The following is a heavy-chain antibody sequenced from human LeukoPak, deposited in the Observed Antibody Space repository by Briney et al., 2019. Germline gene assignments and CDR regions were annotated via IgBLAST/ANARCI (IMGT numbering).Heavy chain of an antibody. D-gene: IGHD6-19*01. CDR1: GFTLSSSW. J-gene: IGHJ4*02. V-gene: IGHV3-7*01. CDR3: ARLKAVAGTAYYFDY. Sequence: GGSLRLSCTASGFTLSSSWMSWVRQPPGRGLEWVASIKQDGSQKYYVDSVKGRFTISRDDSKNTLYLQMNSLRVEDTAVYYCARLKAVAGTAYYFDYWGQGTLVTVS. CDR2: IKQDGSQK.